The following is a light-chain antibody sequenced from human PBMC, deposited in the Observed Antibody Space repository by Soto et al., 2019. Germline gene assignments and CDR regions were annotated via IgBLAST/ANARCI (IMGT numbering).Light chain of an antibody. V-gene: IGLV2-8*01. CDR2: EVI. CDR1: SSDVGGYNY. Sequence: QSALTQPPSASGSPGQSVTISCTGTSSDVGGYNYVSWYQHHPGKAPKLMIYEVIKRPSGVPDRFSGSKSGNTASLTVSGLQAEDEADYYCSSYAGSNNFVLFGGGTKVTVL. CDR3: SSYAGSNNFVL. J-gene: IGLJ2*01.